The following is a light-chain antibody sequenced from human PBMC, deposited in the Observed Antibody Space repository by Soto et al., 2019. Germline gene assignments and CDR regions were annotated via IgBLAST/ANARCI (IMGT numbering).Light chain of an antibody. V-gene: IGLV1-44*01. CDR1: SSNIGSNT. CDR3: AAWDDSLIGSV. Sequence: QSALTQPPSTSGTPGQRVTISCSGSSSNIGSNTVSWCQQLPGTAPKPLIYNNNQRPSGVPDRFSGYKSGPSPSMALRGLQSEDAADYYCAAWDDSLIGSVCVTG. CDR2: NNN. J-gene: IGLJ1*01.